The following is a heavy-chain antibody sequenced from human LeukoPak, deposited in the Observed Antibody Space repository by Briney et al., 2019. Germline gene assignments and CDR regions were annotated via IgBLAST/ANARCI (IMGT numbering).Heavy chain of an antibody. CDR1: GFTLSDYG. V-gene: IGHV3-30*03. Sequence: GGSLRRSCVASGFTLSDYGLHWVRQAPGKGLEWVAMISFDGKNEFYTDSVKGRFTVSRDNVRNTLYLQMNSLRAEDTALYYCARDFHINKWCNWFDPWGQGTLVTVSS. CDR2: ISFDGKNE. CDR3: ARDFHINKWCNWFDP. J-gene: IGHJ5*02. D-gene: IGHD2-15*01.